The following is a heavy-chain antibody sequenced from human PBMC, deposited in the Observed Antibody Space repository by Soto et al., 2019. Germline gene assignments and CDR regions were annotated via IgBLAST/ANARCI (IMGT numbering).Heavy chain of an antibody. J-gene: IGHJ6*02. CDR3: GRGPSPRAPAGGTPYYYAMDV. Sequence: QVQLVQSGAEVKQSGAAVKVSCKASGYDFTAYDINWVRQAAGQGLEWMGWMNPINGATGSTQRCQGRVSMTRNTATGTAYLEVTSLRSDDTAVYYCGRGPSPRAPAGGTPYYYAMDVGGQGTSVTVSS. CDR2: MNPINGAT. V-gene: IGHV1-8*01. D-gene: IGHD6-13*01. CDR1: GYDFTAYD.